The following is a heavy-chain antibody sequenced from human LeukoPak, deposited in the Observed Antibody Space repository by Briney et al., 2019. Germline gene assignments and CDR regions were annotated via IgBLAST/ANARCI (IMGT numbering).Heavy chain of an antibody. CDR1: GFTFSSYW. J-gene: IGHJ4*02. D-gene: IGHD3-3*01. V-gene: IGHV3-74*01. Sequence: GGSLRLSCAASGFTFSSYWMHWVRHAPGKGLVWVSRINSDGSSTSYADSVKGRFTISRDNAKNTLYLQMNSLRAEDTAVYYCARGYYDFWSGYYDPAFDYWGQGTLVTVSS. CDR3: ARGYYDFWSGYYDPAFDY. CDR2: INSDGSST.